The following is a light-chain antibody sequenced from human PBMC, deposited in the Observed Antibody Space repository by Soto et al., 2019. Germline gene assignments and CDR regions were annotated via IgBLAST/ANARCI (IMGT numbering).Light chain of an antibody. V-gene: IGKV3-15*01. CDR3: QQYYDWPWT. CDR1: QSVGSN. J-gene: IGKJ1*01. Sequence: EKVMTQSPGSLSVSPGERAALSCRASQSVGSNLAWYQRKPGQAPRLLIYGASTRATGIPSRFSGSGSGTEFTLTISSLQSEDFAVYYCQQYYDWPWTVGQGTKVDSK. CDR2: GAS.